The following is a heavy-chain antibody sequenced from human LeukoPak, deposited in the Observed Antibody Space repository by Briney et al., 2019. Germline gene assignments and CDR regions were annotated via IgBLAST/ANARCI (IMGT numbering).Heavy chain of an antibody. J-gene: IGHJ4*02. Sequence: SETLSLTCAVSGGSISSGGYSWSWIRQPPGKGLEWIGYIYHSGSTYYNPSLKSRVTISVDRSKNQFSLKLSSVTAADTAVYYRARAHGGHFDYWGQGTLVTVSS. V-gene: IGHV4-30-2*01. CDR2: IYHSGST. CDR1: GGSISSGGYS. D-gene: IGHD4-23*01. CDR3: ARAHGGHFDY.